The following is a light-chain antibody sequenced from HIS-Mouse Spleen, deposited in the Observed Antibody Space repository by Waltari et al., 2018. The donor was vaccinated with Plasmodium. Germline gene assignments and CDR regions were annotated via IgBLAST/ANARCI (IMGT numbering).Light chain of an antibody. Sequence: QSALTQPPSASGSPGPSVTISCTGTSRAVGGSNYVSWYQQTPGKAPELRIYEVSKRQSGVPERLFGSNTGNTAALTVSGLQAEDEADYYCRSYAGSNNLVFGGGTKLTVL. J-gene: IGLJ2*01. V-gene: IGLV2-8*01. CDR1: SRAVGGSNY. CDR3: RSYAGSNNLV. CDR2: EVS.